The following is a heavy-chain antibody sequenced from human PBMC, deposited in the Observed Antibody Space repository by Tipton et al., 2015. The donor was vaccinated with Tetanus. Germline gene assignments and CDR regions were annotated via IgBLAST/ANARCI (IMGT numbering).Heavy chain of an antibody. V-gene: IGHV3-33*08. CDR1: GFTFSSYG. D-gene: IGHD5-12*01. CDR2: IWYDGSNK. J-gene: IGHJ6*02. Sequence: QLVQSGGGVVQPGRSLRLSCAASGFTFSSYGMHWVRQAPGKGLEWVAIIWYDGSNKYYADSVKGRFTISRDNSKNTLYLQMNSLRAEDTAVYYCARESYDYPSPMDVWGQGTTVTVSS. CDR3: ARESYDYPSPMDV.